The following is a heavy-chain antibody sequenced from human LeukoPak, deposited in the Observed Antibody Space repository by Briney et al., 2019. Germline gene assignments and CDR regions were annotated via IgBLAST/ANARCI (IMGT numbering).Heavy chain of an antibody. D-gene: IGHD1-14*01. CDR3: AREALTSTSLPYGMDV. Sequence: PGGSLRLSCAASGLSVRRNYMGWVRQAPGKGLDWVSVIYSDASAAIYYADSVRGRFTISRDISNNMVFLQMNSLRAEDTAVYYCAREALTSTSLPYGMDVWGQGTTVTVSS. CDR1: GLSVRRNY. J-gene: IGHJ6*02. CDR2: IYSDASAAI. V-gene: IGHV3-53*01.